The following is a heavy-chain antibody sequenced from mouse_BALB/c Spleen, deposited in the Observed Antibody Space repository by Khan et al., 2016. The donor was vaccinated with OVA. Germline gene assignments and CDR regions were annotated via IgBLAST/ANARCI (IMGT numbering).Heavy chain of an antibody. V-gene: IGHV2-2*01. Sequence: QMQLKESGPGLVQPSQSLSITCTVSGFSLTTYGVHWVRQSPGKGLEWLGVIWSGGSTDYNAAFLSRLSISKDNSKSQVFFKMNSLQADDTAMYYCARNSYMYDFTYWGQGTLVTVS. D-gene: IGHD2-14*01. J-gene: IGHJ3*01. CDR3: ARNSYMYDFTY. CDR2: IWSGGST. CDR1: GFSLTTYG.